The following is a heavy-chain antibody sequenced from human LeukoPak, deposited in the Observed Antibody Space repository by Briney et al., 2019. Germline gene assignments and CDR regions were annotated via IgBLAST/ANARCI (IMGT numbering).Heavy chain of an antibody. CDR1: GGSMNNYY. D-gene: IGHD2/OR15-2a*01. CDR3: AGHHPRNTVDF. CDR2: ISDIGSI. V-gene: IGHV4-59*08. J-gene: IGHJ4*02. Sequence: KPSETLSLTCTVSGGSMNNYYWSWIRQPPGKGLEWIAYISDIGSINYNPSLKSRVTISLDTSKNQFSLKLSSVTAADTAVYYCAGHHPRNTVDFWGQGTLVTVSS.